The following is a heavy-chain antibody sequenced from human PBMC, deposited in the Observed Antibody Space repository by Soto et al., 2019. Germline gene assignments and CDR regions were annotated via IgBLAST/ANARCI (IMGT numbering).Heavy chain of an antibody. Sequence: ASVKVSCKASGGSFSSLVISWLRQAPGQGPEWMGGINPMLGVANFAQKFQNRVTITADESTTTAYMELSSLRSEDTAVYYCARGPAQFDTWGQGTLVTVSS. V-gene: IGHV1-69*10. CDR2: INPMLGVA. CDR3: ARGPAQFDT. J-gene: IGHJ5*02. CDR1: GGSFSSLV. D-gene: IGHD2-2*01.